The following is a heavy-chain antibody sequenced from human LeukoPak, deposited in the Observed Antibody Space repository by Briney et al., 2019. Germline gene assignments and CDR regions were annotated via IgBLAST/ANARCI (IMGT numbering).Heavy chain of an antibody. Sequence: PGGSLRVSCAGSGFTFSSYSMNWVRQAPGKGLEWVSSISSRSSYIYYADSVKGRFTLSRDNAKNSLYLQMNSLRAEDTAVYYCARARREYCSGGSCYSSDFDYWGQGTLVTVSS. J-gene: IGHJ4*02. CDR1: GFTFSSYS. CDR2: ISSRSSYI. CDR3: ARARREYCSGGSCYSSDFDY. V-gene: IGHV3-21*01. D-gene: IGHD2-15*01.